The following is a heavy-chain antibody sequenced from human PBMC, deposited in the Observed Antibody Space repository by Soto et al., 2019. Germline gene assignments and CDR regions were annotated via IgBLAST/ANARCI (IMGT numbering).Heavy chain of an antibody. D-gene: IGHD6-19*01. V-gene: IGHV3-30*18. Sequence: QVQLVESGGGVVQPGRSQRLSCAASGFTFSTFAMHWVRQAPGKGLEWVAVISYDGSHKDYADSVKGRFTISRDESKNSMYLQMDSLRADDTAGYFCAKDGSTYSSGWYKYCGHWGQGTLVTVSS. CDR2: ISYDGSHK. CDR3: AKDGSTYSSGWYKYCGH. CDR1: GFTFSTFA. J-gene: IGHJ4*02.